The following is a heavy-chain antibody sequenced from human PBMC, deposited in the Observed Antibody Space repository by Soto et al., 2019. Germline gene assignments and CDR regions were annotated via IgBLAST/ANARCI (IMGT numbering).Heavy chain of an antibody. Sequence: SETLSLTCAVSGGSISRGGYSWGWVRQPPGKDREWIGYIYHSESTYYNPSLKSRGTISVDRSKYQFSLKLSSVTAADTAVYYCARVTDYRGKGSLVTVS. CDR2: IYHSEST. CDR3: ARVTDY. J-gene: IGHJ4*02. CDR1: GGSISRGGYS. V-gene: IGHV4-30-2*01.